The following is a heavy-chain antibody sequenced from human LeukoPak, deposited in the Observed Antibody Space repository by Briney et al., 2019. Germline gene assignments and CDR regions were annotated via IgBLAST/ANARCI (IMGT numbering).Heavy chain of an antibody. CDR2: VYYSRRT. Sequence: NTSETLSLTCTVSGGSMSSYYWSWIRQPPGKGLEWIGYVYYSRRTKYTPSLKSRVTILVDTSKNQFSLKLSSVTAADTAVYYCARDLGGGYNWAYWGQGTLVTVSS. V-gene: IGHV4-59*01. CDR3: ARDLGGGYNWAY. CDR1: GGSMSSYY. D-gene: IGHD5-24*01. J-gene: IGHJ4*02.